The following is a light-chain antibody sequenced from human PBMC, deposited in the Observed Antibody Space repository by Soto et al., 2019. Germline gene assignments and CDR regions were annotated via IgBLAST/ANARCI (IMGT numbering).Light chain of an antibody. CDR2: DAS. J-gene: IGKJ1*01. CDR3: QQYNNWPRT. CDR1: QSVSTN. V-gene: IGKV3-15*01. Sequence: IVMTQSPATLSVSPGERATLSCRASQSVSTNLAWYQQTRGQAPRLLMFDASTRATGIPARFSGSGSGTEFTLTISSLQSEDSAIYYCQQYNNWPRTFGQGTKVE.